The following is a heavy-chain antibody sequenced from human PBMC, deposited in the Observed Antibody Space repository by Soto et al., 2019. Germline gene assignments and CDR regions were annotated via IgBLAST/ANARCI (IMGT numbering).Heavy chain of an antibody. CDR1: GFTFSLSA. Sequence: EVQLLESGGGFVQPGESLRLSCAASGFTFSLSAMSWVRQAPGRGLDWVSSLSGGGSTTDYADSVKGRFTISRDNSKNTVHLQMNSLRAEDTAVYVCAKGPEYDILTGCDYWGQGALVTYSS. CDR3: AKGPEYDILTGCDY. D-gene: IGHD3-9*01. V-gene: IGHV3-23*01. CDR2: LSGGGSTT. J-gene: IGHJ4*02.